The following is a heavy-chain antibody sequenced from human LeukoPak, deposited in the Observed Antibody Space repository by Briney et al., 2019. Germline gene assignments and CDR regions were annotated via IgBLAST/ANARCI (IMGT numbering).Heavy chain of an antibody. D-gene: IGHD3-9*01. CDR1: GGSISSSSYY. Sequence: SETLSLTCTVSGGSISSSSYYWGWIRQPPGKGLEWIGSIYYSGSTYYNPSLKSRVTISVDTSKNQFSLKLSSVTAADTAVYYCARNTVLRYSDWLSTDGMDVWGQGTTVTVSS. CDR2: IYYSGST. V-gene: IGHV4-39*01. J-gene: IGHJ6*02. CDR3: ARNTVLRYSDWLSTDGMDV.